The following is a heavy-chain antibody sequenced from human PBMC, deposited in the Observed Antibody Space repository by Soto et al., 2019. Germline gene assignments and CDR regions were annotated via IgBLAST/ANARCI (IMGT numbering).Heavy chain of an antibody. D-gene: IGHD4-17*01. Sequence: SETLSLTCTVSGGSISSYYWSWIRQPPGKGLEWIGYIYYSGSTNYNPSLKSRVTISVDTSKNQFSLKLSSVTAADTAVYYCAGTVAKCYFDYWGQGTLVTVSS. CDR2: IYYSGST. J-gene: IGHJ4*02. CDR3: AGTVAKCYFDY. V-gene: IGHV4-59*01. CDR1: GGSISSYY.